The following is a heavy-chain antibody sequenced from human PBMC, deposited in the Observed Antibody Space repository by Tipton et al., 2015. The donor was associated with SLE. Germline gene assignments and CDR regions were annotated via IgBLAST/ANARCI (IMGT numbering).Heavy chain of an antibody. Sequence: TLSLTCAVYGGSFSGYYWSWIRQPPGKGQEWIGEINHSGSTNYNPSLKSRVTISVDTSKNQFSLKLSSVTAADTAVYYCARGRPRGGGWYYWGQGTLVTVSS. J-gene: IGHJ4*02. V-gene: IGHV4-34*01. CDR1: GGSFSGYY. D-gene: IGHD6-19*01. CDR2: INHSGST. CDR3: ARGRPRGGGWYY.